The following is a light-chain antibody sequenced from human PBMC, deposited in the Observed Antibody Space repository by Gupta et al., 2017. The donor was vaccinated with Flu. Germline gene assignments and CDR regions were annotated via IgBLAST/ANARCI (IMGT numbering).Light chain of an antibody. J-gene: IGKJ1*01. Sequence: PASLSLSPGDKATLSCRASQSRGSSLAWYQQTPGQPPRLLIYDASNRATGIPARFSGSGSGTDFTLTISSLEPEDFAVYYCQHRSDWSWTFGQGTKVEV. CDR1: QSRGSS. CDR3: QHRSDWSWT. V-gene: IGKV3-11*01. CDR2: DAS.